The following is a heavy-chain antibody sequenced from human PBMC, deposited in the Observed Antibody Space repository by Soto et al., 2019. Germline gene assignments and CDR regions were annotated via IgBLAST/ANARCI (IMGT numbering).Heavy chain of an antibody. CDR2: ISGYNGDT. V-gene: IGHV1-18*04. CDR1: GYTFTSYG. D-gene: IGHD1-26*01. Sequence: QVLLVQSGAEVKKPGASVKVSCKTSGYTFTSYGISWVRQAPGQGLEWMGWISGYNGDTSYAQKFQGRVTMTTDTSTSTAYMELRSLRPDDTAVYYCARDRQWVLLTQAIEYWGQGTLVTVSS. J-gene: IGHJ4*02. CDR3: ARDRQWVLLTQAIEY.